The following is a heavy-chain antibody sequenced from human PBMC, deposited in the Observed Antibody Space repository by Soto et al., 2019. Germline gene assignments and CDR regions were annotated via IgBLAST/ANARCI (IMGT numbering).Heavy chain of an antibody. CDR1: GYTFTSYG. V-gene: IGHV1-18*01. Sequence: GASVKVSCKASGYTFTSYGISWVRQAPGQGFEWMGWISAYNGNTNYAQKLQGRVTMTTDTSTSTAYMELRSLRSDDTAVYYCARDIVVVVGGHNFDYWGQGTLVTVSS. CDR3: ARDIVVVVGGHNFDY. D-gene: IGHD2-15*01. J-gene: IGHJ4*02. CDR2: ISAYNGNT.